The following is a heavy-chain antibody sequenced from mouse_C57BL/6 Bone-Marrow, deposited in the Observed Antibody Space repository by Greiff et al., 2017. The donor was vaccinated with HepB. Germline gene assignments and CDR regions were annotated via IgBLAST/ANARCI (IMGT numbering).Heavy chain of an antibody. D-gene: IGHD2-5*01. J-gene: IGHJ3*01. CDR2: ISSGGDYI. V-gene: IGHV5-9-1*02. CDR1: GFTFSSYA. Sequence: DVQLQESGEGLVKPGGSLKLSCAASGFTFSSYAMSWVRQTPEKRLEWVAYISSGGDYIYYADTVKGRFTISRDNARNTLYLQMSSLKSEDTAMYYCTRRGNYSNYEAWFAYWGQGTLVTVSA. CDR3: TRRGNYSNYEAWFAY.